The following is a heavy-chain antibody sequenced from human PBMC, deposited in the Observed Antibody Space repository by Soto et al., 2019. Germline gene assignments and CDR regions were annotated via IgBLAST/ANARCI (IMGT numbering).Heavy chain of an antibody. CDR1: GFIFDDYA. J-gene: IGHJ6*03. CDR3: AKGADMLDYYYFMDV. Sequence: EVQLVESGGDLVQPGGSLRLSCAASGFIFDDYAMHWVRQVPGRGLEWVSGISWHSRSVAYAYSVKGRFTISRDSANLYLQMNSLRSEHSALYSCAKGADMLDYYYFMDVWGKGTTFTVSS. CDR2: ISWHSRSV. V-gene: IGHV3-9*01. D-gene: IGHD3-10*02.